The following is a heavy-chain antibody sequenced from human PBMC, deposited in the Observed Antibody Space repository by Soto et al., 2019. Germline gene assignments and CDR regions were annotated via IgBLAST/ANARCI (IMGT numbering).Heavy chain of an antibody. CDR1: GFTFSSYS. CDR2: ISSSSSTI. CDR3: ARNLLGYYYYYMDV. V-gene: IGHV3-48*01. J-gene: IGHJ6*03. Sequence: GGSLRLSCAASGFTFSSYSMNWVRQAPGKGLEWVSYISSSSSTIYYADPVKGRFTISRDNAKNSLYLQMNSLRAEDTAVYYCARNLLGYYYYYMDVWGKGTTVTVSS.